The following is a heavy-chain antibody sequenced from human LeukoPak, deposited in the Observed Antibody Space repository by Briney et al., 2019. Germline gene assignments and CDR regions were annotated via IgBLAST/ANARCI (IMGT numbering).Heavy chain of an antibody. CDR1: EFTFSSYS. D-gene: IGHD3-22*01. Sequence: GGSLRLSCAASEFTFSSYSMNWVRQAPGKGLEWVAHIRQDGGETYYVDSVKGRFTISRDNAKTSLYLQMTSLRAEDAAVYYCARRYHFDSSGLHWRSPFDIWGQGTMVAVSS. CDR2: IRQDGGET. CDR3: ARRYHFDSSGLHWRSPFDI. J-gene: IGHJ3*02. V-gene: IGHV3-7*01.